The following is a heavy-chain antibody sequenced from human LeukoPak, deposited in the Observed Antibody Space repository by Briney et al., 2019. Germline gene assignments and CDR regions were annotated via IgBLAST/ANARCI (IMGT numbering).Heavy chain of an antibody. CDR2: ISPDGGDK. D-gene: IGHD2-2*01. CDR3: SGRSGFSSIY. Sequence: GGSLRLSCEASGFTFNTHWMNWVRHAPGKGLEWMANISPDGGDKVYVDSVKGRFTISRDNAKNSVYLQMNNLRAEDTAVYYCSGRSGFSSIYWGQGILVTVSS. J-gene: IGHJ4*02. CDR1: GFTFNTHW. V-gene: IGHV3-7*01.